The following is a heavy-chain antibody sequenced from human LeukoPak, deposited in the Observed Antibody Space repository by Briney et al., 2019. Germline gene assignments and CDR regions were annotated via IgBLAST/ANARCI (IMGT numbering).Heavy chain of an antibody. CDR1: GFTLSNAW. J-gene: IGHJ5*02. CDR3: GSEVSGCFPT. D-gene: IGHD1-26*01. Sequence: PGGSLRLSCAASGFTLSNAWMNWVRQAPSKGLEWVGLIKSKANGETKDYAAPVKGRFTISRDDSDNTLYLHMNSLKSEDTAVCYGGSEVSGCFPTWGQGTLVTVSS. CDR2: IKSKANGETK. V-gene: IGHV3-15*01.